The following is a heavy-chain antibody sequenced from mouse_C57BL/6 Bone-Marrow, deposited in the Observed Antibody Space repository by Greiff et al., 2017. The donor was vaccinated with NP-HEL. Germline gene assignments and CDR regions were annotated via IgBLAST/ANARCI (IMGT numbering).Heavy chain of an antibody. Sequence: EVKVVASGGGLVKPGGSLKLSCAASGFTFSDYGMHWVRQAPEKGLEWVAYISSGSRTIYYADTVKGRFTISRDNAKNTLFLQMTSLRSEDTAMYYCATFLHYYGSSFDYWGQGTTLTVSS. J-gene: IGHJ2*01. V-gene: IGHV5-17*01. D-gene: IGHD1-1*01. CDR3: ATFLHYYGSSFDY. CDR1: GFTFSDYG. CDR2: ISSGSRTI.